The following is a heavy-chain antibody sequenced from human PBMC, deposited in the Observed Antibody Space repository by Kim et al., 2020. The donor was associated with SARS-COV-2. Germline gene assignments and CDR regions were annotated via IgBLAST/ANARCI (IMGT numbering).Heavy chain of an antibody. Sequence: KFQGRVTMTRDTSTSTVYMELSSLRAEDTAVYYCARDSYDYVWGSYRYDYWGQGTLVTVSS. CDR3: ARDSYDYVWGSYRYDY. J-gene: IGHJ4*02. V-gene: IGHV1-46*01. D-gene: IGHD3-16*02.